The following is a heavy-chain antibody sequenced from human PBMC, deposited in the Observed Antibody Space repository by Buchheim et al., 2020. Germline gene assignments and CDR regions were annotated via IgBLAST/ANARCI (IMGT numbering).Heavy chain of an antibody. CDR3: ARGPSPPYGDYRPDP. Sequence: QVQLQQWGAGLLKPSETLSLTCAVYVGSFSGYYWSWIRQPPGKGLEWIGEINHSGSTNYNPSLKSRVTISVDTSKNQFSLKLSSVTAADTAVYYCARGPSPPYGDYRPDPWGQGTL. D-gene: IGHD4-17*01. J-gene: IGHJ5*02. CDR2: INHSGST. CDR1: VGSFSGYY. V-gene: IGHV4-34*01.